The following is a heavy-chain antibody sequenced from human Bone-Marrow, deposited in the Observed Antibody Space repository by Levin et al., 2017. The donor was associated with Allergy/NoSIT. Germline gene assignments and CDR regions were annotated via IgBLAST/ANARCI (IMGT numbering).Heavy chain of an antibody. Sequence: QPSETLSLTCAASGFTFSSYAMSWVRQAPGKGLEWVSSITGSGGSTYYADSVKGRFTISRDNSKNTLYLQMSSLRAEDTAVYYCAKAAGGYWYFDLWGRGTLVTVSS. CDR1: GFTFSSYA. CDR3: AKAAGGYWYFDL. CDR2: ITGSGGST. J-gene: IGHJ2*01. V-gene: IGHV3-23*01. D-gene: IGHD1-1*01.